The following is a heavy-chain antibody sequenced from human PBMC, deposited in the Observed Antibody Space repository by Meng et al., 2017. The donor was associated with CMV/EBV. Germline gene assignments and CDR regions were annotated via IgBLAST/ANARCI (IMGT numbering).Heavy chain of an antibody. J-gene: IGHJ3*02. CDR1: GFTFSGSA. D-gene: IGHD2-21*01. V-gene: IGHV3-73*01. Sequence: GESLKISCAASGFTFSGSAMHWVRPASGKGLEWVGRIRSKANSYATAYAASVKGRFTISRDDSKNTAYLKMNSLKTEDTAVYYCTRHQFAYCGGDCSGDDAFDIWGQGTMVTVSS. CDR2: IRSKANSYAT. CDR3: TRHQFAYCGGDCSGDDAFDI.